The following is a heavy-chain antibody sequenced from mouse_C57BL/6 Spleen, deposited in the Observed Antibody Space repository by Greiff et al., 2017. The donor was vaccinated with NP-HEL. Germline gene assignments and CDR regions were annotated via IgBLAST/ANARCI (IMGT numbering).Heavy chain of an antibody. V-gene: IGHV5-17*01. D-gene: IGHD1-1*01. CDR3: ARGNNYGSSYVAWFAY. CDR2: ISSGSSTI. J-gene: IGHJ3*01. Sequence: EVKLMESGGGLVKPGGSLKLSCAASGFTFSDYGMHWVRQAPEKGLEWVAYISSGSSTIYYAATVKGRFTLSRDNAKNTLCLQMTSLRSEDTAMYYCARGNNYGSSYVAWFAYWGQGTLVTVSA. CDR1: GFTFSDYG.